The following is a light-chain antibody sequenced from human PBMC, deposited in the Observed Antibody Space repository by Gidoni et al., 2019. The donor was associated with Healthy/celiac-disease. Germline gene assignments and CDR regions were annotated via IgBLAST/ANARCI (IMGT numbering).Light chain of an antibody. V-gene: IGKV1-5*01. CDR3: QQYNSDST. CDR1: QSISSW. CDR2: DAS. J-gene: IGKJ1*01. Sequence: GDRVTITCRASQSISSWLAWYQQKPGKAPKLLIYDASSLESGVPSRFSGSGSGTEFTLTISSLQPDYFATYYGQQYNSDSTFGQGTKVEIK.